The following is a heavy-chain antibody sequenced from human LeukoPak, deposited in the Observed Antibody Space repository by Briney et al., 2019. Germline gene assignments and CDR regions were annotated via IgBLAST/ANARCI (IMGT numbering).Heavy chain of an antibody. CDR3: ARGLYSSSSHHFQH. V-gene: IGHV1-69*04. CDR1: GGTFSSYA. J-gene: IGHJ1*01. CDR2: IIPILGIA. Sequence: SVKVSCKASGGTFSSYAMSWVRQAPGQGLEWMGRIIPILGIANNAQKFQGRVTITAEKSTCTAYMELSSLRSEDTAVYYCARGLYSSSSHHFQHWGQGTLVTVSS. D-gene: IGHD6-13*01.